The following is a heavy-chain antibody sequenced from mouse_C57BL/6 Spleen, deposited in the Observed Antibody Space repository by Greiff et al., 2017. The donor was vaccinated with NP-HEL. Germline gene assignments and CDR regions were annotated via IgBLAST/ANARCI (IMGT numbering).Heavy chain of an antibody. CDR1: GYTFTSYW. Sequence: QVQLQQPGAELVKPGASVKLSCKASGYTFTSYWMHWVKQRPGRGLEWIGRIDPNSGGTKYNEKFKSKATLTVDKPSSTTYMQLSDLTSKYSAVYYCGGGARYGAMDYWGTRPSVTVSS. D-gene: IGHD1-1*01. CDR2: IDPNSGGT. V-gene: IGHV1-72*01. CDR3: GGGARYGAMDY. J-gene: IGHJ4*01.